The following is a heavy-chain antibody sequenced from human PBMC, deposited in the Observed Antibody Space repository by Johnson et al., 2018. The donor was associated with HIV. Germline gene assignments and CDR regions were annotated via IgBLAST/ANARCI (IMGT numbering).Heavy chain of an antibody. Sequence: VQLVESGGGLVQPGGSLRLSCAASGFTFSSYDMHWVRQATGKGLEWVSAIGTAGDTYYPGSVKGRFTISRENAKNSLYLQMNSLRAGDTAVYYWAKIQGDTVGYDAFDIWGQGTMVTVSS. CDR2: IGTAGDT. J-gene: IGHJ3*02. D-gene: IGHD4-23*01. V-gene: IGHV3-13*01. CDR3: AKIQGDTVGYDAFDI. CDR1: GFTFSSYD.